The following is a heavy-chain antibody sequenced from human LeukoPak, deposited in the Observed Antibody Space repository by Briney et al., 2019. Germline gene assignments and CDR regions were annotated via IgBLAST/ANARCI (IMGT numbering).Heavy chain of an antibody. Sequence: GGSLRLSCAASGFTFSSYSMNWVRQAPGKGLEWVSSISSSSSYIYYADSVKGRFTISRDNAKNSLYLQMNSLRAEDTALYYCAREGATRAFDIWGQGTMVTVSS. V-gene: IGHV3-21*04. CDR1: GFTFSSYS. CDR2: ISSSSSYI. D-gene: IGHD1-26*01. J-gene: IGHJ3*02. CDR3: AREGATRAFDI.